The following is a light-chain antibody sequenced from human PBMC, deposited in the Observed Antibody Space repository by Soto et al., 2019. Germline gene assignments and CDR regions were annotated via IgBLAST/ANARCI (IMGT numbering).Light chain of an antibody. CDR2: EVT. V-gene: IGLV2-14*01. Sequence: QSVLTQPASVSGSPGQSITISCTGTSSDVGGYDYVSWFQHHPGKAPQLMIFEVTNRPSGVSDRFSGSKSGNTASLTISGLQAEDEADYYCSSFTSSSTWVFGGGTKLTV. J-gene: IGLJ3*02. CDR1: SSDVGGYDY. CDR3: SSFTSSSTWV.